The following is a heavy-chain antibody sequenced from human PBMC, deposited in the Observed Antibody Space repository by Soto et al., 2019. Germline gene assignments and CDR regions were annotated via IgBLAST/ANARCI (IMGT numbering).Heavy chain of an antibody. CDR2: IDPSASYT. Sequence: PGEALKISCKGSGYSFTSYWISWVRQMPGKGLEWVGRIDPSASYTKYSPSFQGHVTISADKSISTAYLQWSSLKASDTAMYYCARSDMVRGVIPSPLDYWGQGTLVTVSS. CDR3: ARSDMVRGVIPSPLDY. CDR1: GYSFTSYW. J-gene: IGHJ4*02. V-gene: IGHV5-10-1*01. D-gene: IGHD3-10*01.